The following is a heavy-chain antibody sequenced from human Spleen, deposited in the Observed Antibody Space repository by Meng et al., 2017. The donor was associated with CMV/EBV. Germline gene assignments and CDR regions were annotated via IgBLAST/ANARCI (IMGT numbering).Heavy chain of an antibody. CDR2: ISTNSNYI. CDR3: ARDGSSSGDY. Sequence: GGSLRLSCAASGVTFSSYSMTWVRQAPGKGLEWVSSISTNSNYIYYADSVKGRFTISRDNAKNSLYLQMNSLRAEDTAVYYCARDGSSSGDYWGQGTLVTVSS. CDR1: GVTFSSYS. J-gene: IGHJ4*02. D-gene: IGHD6-6*01. V-gene: IGHV3-21*04.